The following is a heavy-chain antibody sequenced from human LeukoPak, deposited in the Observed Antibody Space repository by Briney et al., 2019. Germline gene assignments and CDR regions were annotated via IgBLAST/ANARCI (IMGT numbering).Heavy chain of an antibody. V-gene: IGHV3-23*01. Sequence: GGSLRLSCAASGFTFSSYAMSWVRQAPGKGLEWVSAISGSGGSTYYADSVKGRFTISRDNSKNTLYLQMNSLRAVDTAVYYCAKGEDSSGWLDYYYGMDVWGQGTTVTVSS. CDR1: GFTFSSYA. CDR3: AKGEDSSGWLDYYYGMDV. CDR2: ISGSGGST. D-gene: IGHD6-19*01. J-gene: IGHJ6*02.